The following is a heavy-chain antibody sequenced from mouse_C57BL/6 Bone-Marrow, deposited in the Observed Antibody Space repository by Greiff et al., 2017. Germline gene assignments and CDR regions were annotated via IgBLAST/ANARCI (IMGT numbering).Heavy chain of an antibody. Sequence: VMLVESGGGLVKPGGSLKLSCAASGFTFSSYTMSWVRQTPEKRLEWVATISGGGGNTYYPDSVKGRFTISSDNAKNTLYLQMSSLRSEDTALYYCARPYYSNYGFAYWGQGTLVTVSA. V-gene: IGHV5-9*01. CDR1: GFTFSSYT. CDR2: ISGGGGNT. D-gene: IGHD2-5*01. CDR3: ARPYYSNYGFAY. J-gene: IGHJ3*01.